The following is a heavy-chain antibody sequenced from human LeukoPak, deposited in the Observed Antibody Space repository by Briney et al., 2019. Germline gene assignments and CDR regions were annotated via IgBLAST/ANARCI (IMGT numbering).Heavy chain of an antibody. CDR2: ISYSGST. D-gene: IGHD3-10*01. J-gene: IGHJ4*02. CDR1: SGSISSSSYY. Sequence: PSETLSLTCTVSSGSISSSSYYWGWIRQPPGKGLEWIGSISYSGSTYYNPSLKSRVTVYVDTSKNQFSLKLSSVTAADTAVYYCARQRFGERGYFDYWGQGTLVTVSS. V-gene: IGHV4-39*01. CDR3: ARQRFGERGYFDY.